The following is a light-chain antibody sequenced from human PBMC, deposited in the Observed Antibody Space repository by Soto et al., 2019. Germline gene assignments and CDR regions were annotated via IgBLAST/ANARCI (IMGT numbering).Light chain of an antibody. J-gene: IGKJ5*01. CDR1: QDISNY. CDR2: DAS. V-gene: IGKV1-33*01. CDR3: QQSDSLPIT. Sequence: DIQMTQSPSSLSASVGDRVTITCRASQDISNYLNWYQQRPRKAPKLLFYDASNLERGVPSRFSGTRSSTHFTFAITSLQPEVFPTYYCQQSDSLPITFGQGTRLEI.